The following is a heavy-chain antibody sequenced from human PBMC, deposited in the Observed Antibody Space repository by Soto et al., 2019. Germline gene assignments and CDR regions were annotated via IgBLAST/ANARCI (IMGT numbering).Heavy chain of an antibody. J-gene: IGHJ6*02. V-gene: IGHV3-30-3*01. CDR3: ARGTTTSAFSAMDV. CDR1: XXXXXXHA. D-gene: IGHD1-1*01. CDR2: ISYDGDNK. Sequence: QVQLVESGGGVVQXGRSLXXXXXXXXXXXXXHALXXXRQAPGKGLEWVAVISYDGDNKYIAESVKGRFTISRDNSKNTVSLQMNSLRAEDTAMYFCARGTTTSAFSAMDVWGQGTTVTVSS.